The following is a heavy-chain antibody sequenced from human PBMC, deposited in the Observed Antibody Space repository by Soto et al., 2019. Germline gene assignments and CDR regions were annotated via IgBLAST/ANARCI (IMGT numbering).Heavy chain of an antibody. CDR1: GGSISSGGYS. Sequence: QLQLQESGSGLVKPSPTLSLTCAVSGGSISSGGYSWSWIRQPPGKGLEWIGSIYHSGSTYYNPSLKSRVTISVARSKNQFSLMLSTVPAAYTVLYYWARGPVVAAHPLGKGTLGTFSS. D-gene: IGHD2-15*01. V-gene: IGHV4-30-2*01. CDR2: IYHSGST. CDR3: ARGPVVAAHP. J-gene: IGHJ5*02.